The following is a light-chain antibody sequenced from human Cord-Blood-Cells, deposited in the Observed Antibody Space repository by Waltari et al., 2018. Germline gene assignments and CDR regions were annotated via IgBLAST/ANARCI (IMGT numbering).Light chain of an antibody. CDR3: SSYAGSNNWV. CDR2: EVS. Sequence: QSALTQPPSASGSPGQSVTISCTGTSSDVGGYNYVSWYHQHPGKAPKLMIYEVSKRPAGVPERFSGSKSGNTASLTVSGRQAEDEADYYCSSYAGSNNWVFGGGTKLTVL. V-gene: IGLV2-8*01. J-gene: IGLJ3*02. CDR1: SSDVGGYNY.